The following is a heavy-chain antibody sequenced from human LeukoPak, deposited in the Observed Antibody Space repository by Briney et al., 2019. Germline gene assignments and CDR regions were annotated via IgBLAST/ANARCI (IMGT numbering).Heavy chain of an antibody. V-gene: IGHV3-33*01. Sequence: GGALRLSCAASGFTFSSYGMHWVRQAPGKGLEWVAVIWYDGSNKYYADSVKGRFTISRDNSKNTLYLQMNRLRAEDTAVYYCARDHTIACGGDCSPSDAFDIWGQGTMVTVSS. CDR1: GFTFSSYG. J-gene: IGHJ3*02. CDR3: ARDHTIACGGDCSPSDAFDI. CDR2: IWYDGSNK. D-gene: IGHD2-21*02.